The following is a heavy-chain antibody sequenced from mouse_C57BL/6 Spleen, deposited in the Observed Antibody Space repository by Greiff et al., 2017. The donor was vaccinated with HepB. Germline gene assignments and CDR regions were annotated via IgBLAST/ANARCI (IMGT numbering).Heavy chain of an antibody. CDR3: ARAYYSKGGFDY. CDR2: IDPEDGET. D-gene: IGHD2-5*01. Sequence: EVQLQQSGAELVKPGASVKLSCPASGFNIKDYYMHWVKQRTEQGLEWVGRIDPEDGETKSAPKFQGKATITTDTSSNTAYLQLSSLTSEDTAVYYCARAYYSKGGFDYWGQGTTLTVSS. J-gene: IGHJ2*01. V-gene: IGHV14-2*01. CDR1: GFNIKDYY.